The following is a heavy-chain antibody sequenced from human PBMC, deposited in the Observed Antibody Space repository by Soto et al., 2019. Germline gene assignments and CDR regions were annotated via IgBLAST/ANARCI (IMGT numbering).Heavy chain of an antibody. CDR2: VDPNGGGS. Sequence: ASVKVSCKTCGYSFTDYKLHWVRQAPGQGLEWMGWVDPNGGGSNSAQKFQGSVTMTWDTSITTAYLDLTRLTTNDTATYFCATWVDYGDFEGFDFWGQGTLVTVS. D-gene: IGHD4-17*01. CDR3: ATWVDYGDFEGFDF. J-gene: IGHJ4*02. V-gene: IGHV1-2*04. CDR1: GYSFTDYK.